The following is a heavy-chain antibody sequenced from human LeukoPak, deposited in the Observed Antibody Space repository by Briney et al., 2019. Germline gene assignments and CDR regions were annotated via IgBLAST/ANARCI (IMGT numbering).Heavy chain of an antibody. D-gene: IGHD2-15*01. CDR1: GFTFGDYA. CDR2: IRSKAHGGTT. CDR3: TRAGRYCSGGSCYSFY. V-gene: IGHV3-49*03. J-gene: IGHJ4*02. Sequence: GGSLRLSCTASGFTFGDYAMSWFRQDPGEGLEWVGFIRSKAHGGTTEYAASVKGRFTISRDDSKSIAYLQMDSLKTEDTAVYYCTRAGRYCSGGSCYSFYWGQGTLVTVSS.